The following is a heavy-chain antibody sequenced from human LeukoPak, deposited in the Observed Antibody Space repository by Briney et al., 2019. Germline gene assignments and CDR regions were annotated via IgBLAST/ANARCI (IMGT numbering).Heavy chain of an antibody. D-gene: IGHD3-3*01. J-gene: IGHJ3*02. CDR1: GYTFTSYY. Sequence: ASVKVSCKASGYTFTSYYMHWVRQAPGQGLEWMGIINPSGGSTSYARKFQGRVTMTRDTSTSTVYMELSSLRAEDTAVYYCAREELTIWAAFDIWGQGTMVTVSS. V-gene: IGHV1-46*01. CDR2: INPSGGST. CDR3: AREELTIWAAFDI.